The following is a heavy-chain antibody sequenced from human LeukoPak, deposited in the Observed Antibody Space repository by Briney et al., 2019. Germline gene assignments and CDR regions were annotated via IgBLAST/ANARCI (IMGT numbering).Heavy chain of an antibody. D-gene: IGHD2-15*01. V-gene: IGHV4-59*01. J-gene: IGHJ4*02. Sequence: SETLSLTCTVSGGSISSYYWSWIRQPPGKGLEWIGYIYYSGSTNYNPSLKSRVTISVDTSKNQFSLKLSSVTAADTAVYYCARSNPFSKYCSGGSCHPFDYWGQGTLVTVSS. CDR3: ARSNPFSKYCSGGSCHPFDY. CDR1: GGSISSYY. CDR2: IYYSGST.